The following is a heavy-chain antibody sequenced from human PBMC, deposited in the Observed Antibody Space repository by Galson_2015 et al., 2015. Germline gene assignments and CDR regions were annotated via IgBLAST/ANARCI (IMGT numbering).Heavy chain of an antibody. CDR3: ARVSQWLPLRGYYYYYMDV. J-gene: IGHJ6*03. V-gene: IGHV4-59*01. Sequence: ETLSLTCTVSGGSISSYYWSWIRQPPGKGLEWIGYIYYSGSTNYNPSLKSRVTISVDTSKNQFSLKLSSVTAADTAVYYCARVSQWLPLRGYYYYYMDVWGKGTTVTVSS. D-gene: IGHD6-19*01. CDR1: GGSISSYY. CDR2: IYYSGST.